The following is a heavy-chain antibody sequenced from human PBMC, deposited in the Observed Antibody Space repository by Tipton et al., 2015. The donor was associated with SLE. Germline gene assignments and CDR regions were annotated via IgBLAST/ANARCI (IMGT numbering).Heavy chain of an antibody. D-gene: IGHD6-13*01. V-gene: IGHV1-18*01. Sequence: QSGAEVKKPGASVKVSCKASGYTFTSYGISWVRQAPGQGLEWMGWISAYNGNANYAQKLQGRVTMTTDTSTSTAYMELRSLRSDDTAVYYCARDNPIAAADPEYGMDVWGQGTTVTVSS. J-gene: IGHJ6*02. CDR1: GYTFTSYG. CDR3: ARDNPIAAADPEYGMDV. CDR2: ISAYNGNA.